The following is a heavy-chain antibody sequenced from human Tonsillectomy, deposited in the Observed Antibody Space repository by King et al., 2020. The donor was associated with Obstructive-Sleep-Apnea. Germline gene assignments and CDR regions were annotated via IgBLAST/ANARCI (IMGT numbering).Heavy chain of an antibody. CDR3: ARDTSTTTSAMDV. CDR2: VYSRGST. V-gene: IGHV4-39*07. D-gene: IGHD5/OR15-5a*01. J-gene: IGHJ6*02. CDR1: GGSISSTHYY. Sequence: LQLQESGPGLVKPSETLSLTCTVSGGSISSTHYYWGWIRQPPGKGLEWIGSVYSRGSTYYNPSLKSPVTISVDTSKNQFSLRLSSVTAADTAVYYCARDTSTTTSAMDVWGQGTTVTVSS.